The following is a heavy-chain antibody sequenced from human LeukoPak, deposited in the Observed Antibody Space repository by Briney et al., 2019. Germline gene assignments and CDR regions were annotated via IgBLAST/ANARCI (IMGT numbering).Heavy chain of an antibody. D-gene: IGHD3-22*01. V-gene: IGHV1-18*01. CDR3: ARASPIYYDSSGYYSESRFDY. CDR1: GYTFTSYG. J-gene: IGHJ4*02. CDR2: ISAYNGNT. Sequence: ASVKVSCKASGYTFTSYGIGWVRQAPGQGLEWMGWISAYNGNTNYAQKLQGRVTMTTDTSTSTAYMELRSLRSDDTAVYYCARASPIYYDSSGYYSESRFDYWGQGTLVTVSS.